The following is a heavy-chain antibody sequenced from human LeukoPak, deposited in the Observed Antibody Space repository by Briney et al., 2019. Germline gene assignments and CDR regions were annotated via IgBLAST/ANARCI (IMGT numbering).Heavy chain of an antibody. D-gene: IGHD3-22*01. V-gene: IGHV1-69*01. CDR2: IIPIFGTA. CDR1: GGTFSGYA. CDR3: ASYNYYDSSAYSDL. J-gene: IGHJ2*01. Sequence: SVKVSCKASGGTFSGYAISWVRQAPGQGLEWMGGIIPIFGTANYAQKFQGRVTITADESTSTAYMELSSLRSEDTAVYYCASYNYYDSSAYSDLWGRGTLVTVSS.